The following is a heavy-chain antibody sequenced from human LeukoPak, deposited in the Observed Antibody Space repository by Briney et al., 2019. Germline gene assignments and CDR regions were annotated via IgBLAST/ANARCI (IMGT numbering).Heavy chain of an antibody. CDR2: IIPILGIA. CDR1: GGTFSSYA. CDR3: ARGGTPNCSGGSCYDY. J-gene: IGHJ4*02. D-gene: IGHD2-15*01. Sequence: GASVKVSCKASGGTFSSYAISWVRQAPGQGLEWMGRIIPILGIANYAQKFQGRVTITADKSTSTAYMELSSLRSKDTAVYYCARGGTPNCSGGSCYDYWGQGTLVTVSP. V-gene: IGHV1-69*04.